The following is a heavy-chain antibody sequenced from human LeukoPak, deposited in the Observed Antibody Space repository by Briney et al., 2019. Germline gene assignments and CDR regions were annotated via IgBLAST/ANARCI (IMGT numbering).Heavy chain of an antibody. CDR1: GGSISSYY. D-gene: IGHD2-2*01. Sequence: SETLSLTCTVSGGSISSYYWSWIRQPPGKGLEWIGYIYYSGSTNYNPSLKSRVTMSFDTSKKQFSLNLRSVTAADTAVYYCARIGYCSSTSCYEAFDIWGQGTMVTVSS. J-gene: IGHJ3*02. CDR3: ARIGYCSSTSCYEAFDI. CDR2: IYYSGST. V-gene: IGHV4-59*12.